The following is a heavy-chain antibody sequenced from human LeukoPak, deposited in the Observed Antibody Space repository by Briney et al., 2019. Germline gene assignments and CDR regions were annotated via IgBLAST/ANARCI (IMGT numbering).Heavy chain of an antibody. D-gene: IGHD3-3*01. CDR1: GFTFSTYW. CDR3: ARDPLEWVLPNDY. CDR2: INSDGSST. Sequence: GGSLRLSCAASGFTFSTYWMHWVRQAPGKGLVWVSGINSDGSSTSYADSVKGRFTISRDNAKNTLYLQMNSLRAEETAVYYCARDPLEWVLPNDYWGQGTLVTVSS. V-gene: IGHV3-74*01. J-gene: IGHJ4*02.